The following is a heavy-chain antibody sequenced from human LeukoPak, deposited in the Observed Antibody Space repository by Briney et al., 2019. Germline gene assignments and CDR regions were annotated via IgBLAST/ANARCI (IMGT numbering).Heavy chain of an antibody. CDR1: SGSISSYY. Sequence: SETLSLTCTVSSGSISSYYWSWIRQPPGKGLEWIGYIYYSGSTNYNPSLKSRVTISVDTSKNQFSLKLSSVTAADTAVYYCARAKGSCSSTSCYYAFDIWGQGTMVTVSS. V-gene: IGHV4-59*01. CDR3: ARAKGSCSSTSCYYAFDI. D-gene: IGHD2-2*01. J-gene: IGHJ3*02. CDR2: IYYSGST.